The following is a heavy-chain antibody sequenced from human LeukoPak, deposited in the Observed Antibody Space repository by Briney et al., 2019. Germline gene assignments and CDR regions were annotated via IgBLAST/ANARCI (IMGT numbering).Heavy chain of an antibody. CDR3: ARVEQLVAVYYYYYMDV. D-gene: IGHD6-6*01. J-gene: IGHJ6*03. V-gene: IGHV3-21*01. CDR1: GFTFSSYS. CDR2: ISSSSSYI. Sequence: GGSLRLSCAASGFTFSSYSMNWVRQAPGKGLEWVSSISSSSSYIYYADSVKGRFTISRDNAKNSLYLQMNGLRAEDTAVYYCARVEQLVAVYYYYYMDVWGKGTTVTVSS.